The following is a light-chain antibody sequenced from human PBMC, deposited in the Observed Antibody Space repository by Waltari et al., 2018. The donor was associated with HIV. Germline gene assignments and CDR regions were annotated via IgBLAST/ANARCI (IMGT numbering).Light chain of an antibody. CDR1: SGHTTYA. Sequence: QVVLTQSPSASASLGASVKITCTLSSGHTTYAIAWHQQQPEKGPRFLMKVNSDGSLTKGDEIPVRFSGSASGPERSLTISSLQSEDEGDYYCQTWGAGIVVFGGGTKLSVL. CDR2: VNSDGSL. J-gene: IGLJ2*01. V-gene: IGLV4-69*01. CDR3: QTWGAGIVV.